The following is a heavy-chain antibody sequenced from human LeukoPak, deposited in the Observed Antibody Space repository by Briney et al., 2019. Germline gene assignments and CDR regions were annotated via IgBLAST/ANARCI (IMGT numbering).Heavy chain of an antibody. J-gene: IGHJ4*02. CDR1: GGSISSYY. Sequence: PSETLSLTCTVSGGSISSYYWSWIRQPPGKGLEWIGYIYTSGSTNYNPSLKSRVTISVDTSKNQFSLKLSSVTAADTAVYYCAGLTGTTSDEYFDYGGQGTLVTVSS. D-gene: IGHD1-7*01. V-gene: IGHV4-4*09. CDR2: IYTSGST. CDR3: AGLTGTTSDEYFDY.